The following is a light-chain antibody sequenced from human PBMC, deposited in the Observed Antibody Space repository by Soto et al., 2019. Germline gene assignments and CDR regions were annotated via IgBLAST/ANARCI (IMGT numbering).Light chain of an antibody. CDR2: EVS. V-gene: IGLV2-14*01. CDR1: SSDVGVYNY. CDR3: SSYTNSGTLV. J-gene: IGLJ1*01. Sequence: QSALTQPASVSGSPGQSITISCTGTSSDVGVYNYVSWYQQHPGKVPKLMIYEVSNRPSGVSNRFSGSKSGNTASLTISGLQSEDEADYYCSSYTNSGTLVFGTGTKLTVL.